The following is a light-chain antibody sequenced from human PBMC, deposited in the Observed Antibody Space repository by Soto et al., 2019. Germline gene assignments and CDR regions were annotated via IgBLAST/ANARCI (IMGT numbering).Light chain of an antibody. J-gene: IGKJ1*01. CDR1: QSISSW. CDR3: QQYNIDET. V-gene: IGKV1-5*03. CDR2: KAS. Sequence: DIKMTQSPSTLSASVGDRVTITCRASQSISSWLAWYQQRPGKAPKLLIYKASTLESGVPSRFSGSGSGTEFTLTISSLQPDDFATYYCQQYNIDETFGQGTNVDIK.